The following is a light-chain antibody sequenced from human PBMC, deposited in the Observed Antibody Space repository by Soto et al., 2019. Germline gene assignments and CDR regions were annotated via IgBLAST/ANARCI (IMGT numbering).Light chain of an antibody. CDR3: QQRSNWPLT. CDR1: QGISSY. CDR2: AAS. J-gene: IGKJ4*01. Sequence: AIRMTQSPSSLSASTGDRVTITCRASQGISSYLAWYQQKPGKAPKLLIYAASTLQSGVPSRFSGSGSGTDFTLTISCLQSEDFATYSCQQRSNWPLTFGGGTKVEIK. V-gene: IGKV1-8*01.